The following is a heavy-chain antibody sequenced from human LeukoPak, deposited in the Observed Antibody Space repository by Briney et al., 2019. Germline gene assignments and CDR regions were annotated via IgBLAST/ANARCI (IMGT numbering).Heavy chain of an antibody. CDR2: IIPIFGTA. D-gene: IGHD3-22*01. Sequence: ASVTVSCKASGGTFSSYAISWVRQAPGQGLEWMGGIIPIFGTANYAQKFQGRVTITADESTSTAYMELSSLRSEDTAVYYCARDYYDSSGYNFDYWGQGTLVTVST. CDR3: ARDYYDSSGYNFDY. CDR1: GGTFSSYA. V-gene: IGHV1-69*01. J-gene: IGHJ4*02.